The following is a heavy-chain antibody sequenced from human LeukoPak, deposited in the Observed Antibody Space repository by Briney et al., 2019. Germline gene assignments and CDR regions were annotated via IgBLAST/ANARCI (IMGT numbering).Heavy chain of an antibody. CDR1: GGPFSGYY. Sequence: SETLSLTCAVYGGPFSGYYWSWIRQPPGKGLEWIGEINHSGTTNYNPSLKSRVTISVDTSKNQFSLKLSSVTAADTAVYYCARAPLVCGMDVWGQGTTVTVSS. V-gene: IGHV4-34*01. CDR3: ARAPLVCGMDV. J-gene: IGHJ6*02. CDR2: INHSGTT. D-gene: IGHD3-9*01.